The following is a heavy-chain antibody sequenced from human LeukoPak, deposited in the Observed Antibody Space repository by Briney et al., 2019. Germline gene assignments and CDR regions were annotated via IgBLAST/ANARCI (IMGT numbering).Heavy chain of an antibody. CDR3: AKDYDILTGLAY. V-gene: IGHV3-9*01. D-gene: IGHD3-9*01. J-gene: IGHJ4*02. CDR2: ISWNSGSI. CDR1: GFTFDDYA. Sequence: PGRSLRLSCAASGFTFDDYAMHWVRQAPGKGLEWVSGISWNSGSIGYADSVKGRFTISRDNAKNSLYLQMNSLRAEDTALYYCAKDYDILTGLAYWGQGTLVTVSS.